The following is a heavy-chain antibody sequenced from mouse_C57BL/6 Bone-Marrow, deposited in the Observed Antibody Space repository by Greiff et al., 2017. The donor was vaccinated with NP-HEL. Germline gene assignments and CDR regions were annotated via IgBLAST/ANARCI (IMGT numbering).Heavy chain of an antibody. Sequence: EVQLQQSVAELVRPGASVKLSCTASGFNIKNTSLHWVKQRPEQGLEWIGRIDPANGNPKYAPKLQGRATITAETSSTTAYLQLSSLTSEDTAIYYCAREGYDGYPWDYWGQGTSVTVSS. CDR3: AREGYDGYPWDY. D-gene: IGHD2-3*01. CDR1: GFNIKNTS. V-gene: IGHV14-3*01. CDR2: IDPANGNP. J-gene: IGHJ4*01.